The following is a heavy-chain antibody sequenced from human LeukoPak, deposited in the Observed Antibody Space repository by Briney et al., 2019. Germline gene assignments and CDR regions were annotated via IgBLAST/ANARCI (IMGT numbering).Heavy chain of an antibody. D-gene: IGHD6-19*01. J-gene: IGHJ4*02. CDR1: GGSISSGGYY. Sequence: SETLSLTCTVSGGSISSGGYYWSWIRQHPGKGLEWIGYIYYSGSTYYNPSLKSRVTISVDTSKNQFSLKLSSVTAADTAVYYCARGRIAVAGRVYFDYWGQGTLVTVSS. V-gene: IGHV4-31*03. CDR3: ARGRIAVAGRVYFDY. CDR2: IYYSGST.